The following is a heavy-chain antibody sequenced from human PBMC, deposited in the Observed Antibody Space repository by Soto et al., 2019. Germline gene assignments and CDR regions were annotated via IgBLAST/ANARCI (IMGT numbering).Heavy chain of an antibody. V-gene: IGHV1-18*01. CDR1: GYTFSSYG. J-gene: IGHJ4*02. CDR3: ARDLTPADY. CDR2: ISAYNGNT. Sequence: QVQLVQSGAEVKKPGASVKVSCKASGYTFSSYGITWVRQAPGQGLEWMGWISAYNGNTNYAQKLPGRDTMTTDPSTRTAYTELRSMRSDDPAVYYCARDLTPADYWGQGTLVTVSS. D-gene: IGHD7-27*01.